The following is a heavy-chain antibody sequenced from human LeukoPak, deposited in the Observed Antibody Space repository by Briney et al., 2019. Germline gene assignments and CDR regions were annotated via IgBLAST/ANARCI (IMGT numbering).Heavy chain of an antibody. CDR2: IYTSGST. CDR1: GDSISNSNYY. V-gene: IGHV4-61*02. Sequence: PSETLSLTCTVSGDSISNSNYYWGWIRQPPGKGLEWIGRIYTSGSTNYNPSLKSRVTISVDTSKNQFSLKLSSVTAADTAVYYCARDPLWFGELTGIWGQGTLVTVSS. CDR3: ARDPLWFGELTGI. D-gene: IGHD3-10*01. J-gene: IGHJ4*02.